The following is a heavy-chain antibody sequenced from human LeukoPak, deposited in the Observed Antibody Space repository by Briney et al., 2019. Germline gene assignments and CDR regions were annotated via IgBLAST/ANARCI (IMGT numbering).Heavy chain of an antibody. CDR3: ARGLQYYYDSRGYYFDY. Sequence: PGGSLRLSCAASGFTFNSYSMHWVRQAPGKGLEWVAVISYDGSNKHYGDSVKGPFTISRDNSKNTLYLELSSLRAEDTAVFYCARGLQYYYDSRGYYFDYWGQGTLVTVSS. D-gene: IGHD3-22*01. V-gene: IGHV3-30-3*01. J-gene: IGHJ4*02. CDR2: ISYDGSNK. CDR1: GFTFNSYS.